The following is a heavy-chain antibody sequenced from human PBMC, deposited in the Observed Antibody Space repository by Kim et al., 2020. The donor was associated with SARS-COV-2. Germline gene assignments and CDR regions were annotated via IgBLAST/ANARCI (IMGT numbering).Heavy chain of an antibody. V-gene: IGHV3-13*04. Sequence: GGSLRLSCAGSGFTFKAYDIHWVRQPSGEGLEWISSIGTLGDTYYVDSVRGRFTIFRDDGKNSSFLQMDGLVTGDTALYYCVRGRGRYYKSGSYYKHWGRGVQVSVSS. CDR1: GFTFKAYD. CDR2: IGTLGDT. D-gene: IGHD3-10*01. J-gene: IGHJ4*02. CDR3: VRGRGRYYKSGSYYKH.